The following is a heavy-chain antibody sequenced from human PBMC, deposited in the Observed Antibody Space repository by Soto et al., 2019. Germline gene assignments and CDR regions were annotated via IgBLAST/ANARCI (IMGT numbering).Heavy chain of an antibody. D-gene: IGHD6-19*01. CDR2: ISSSSSYI. J-gene: IGHJ4*02. CDR1: GFTFSSYS. V-gene: IGHV3-21*01. CDR3: ARDLAAVAGPSFGY. Sequence: GGSLRLSCAASGFTFSSYSMNWVRQAPGKGLEWVSSISSSSSYIYYADSVKGRFTISRDNAKNSLYLQMNSLRAEDTAVYYCARDLAAVAGPSFGYWGQGTLVTVSS.